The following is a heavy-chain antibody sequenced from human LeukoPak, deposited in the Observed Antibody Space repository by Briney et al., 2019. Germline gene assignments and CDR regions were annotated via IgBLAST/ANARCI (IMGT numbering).Heavy chain of an antibody. V-gene: IGHV4-30-4*02. CDR2: IYYSGST. Sequence: SETLSLTCTVSGGSISSGDYYWSWIRQPPGKGLEWIGYIYYSGSTYYNPSLKSRVTISVDTSKNQFSLKLSSVTAADTAVYYCARDPNGNWFDPWGQGTLVTVSS. CDR3: ARDPNGNWFDP. CDR1: GGSISSGDYY. J-gene: IGHJ5*02. D-gene: IGHD2-8*01.